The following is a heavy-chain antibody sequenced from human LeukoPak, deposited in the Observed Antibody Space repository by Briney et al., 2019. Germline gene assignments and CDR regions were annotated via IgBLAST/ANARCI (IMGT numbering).Heavy chain of an antibody. J-gene: IGHJ6*03. CDR3: ARDRREHYYYYYMDV. CDR2: THDSGNS. V-gene: IGHV4-59*13. CDR1: GGSITNNY. Sequence: PSETLSLTCTVSGGSITNNYWAWIRQPPGKGLEWIGYTHDSGNSNYNPFLRSRVTISVDTSKSQFSLKLNSVTAADTAVYYCARDRREHYYYYYMDVWGKGTTVTVSS. D-gene: IGHD5-24*01.